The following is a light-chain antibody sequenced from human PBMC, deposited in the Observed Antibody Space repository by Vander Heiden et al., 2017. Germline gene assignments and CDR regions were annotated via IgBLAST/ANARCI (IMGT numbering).Light chain of an antibody. V-gene: IGLV3-1*01. Sequence: SYELTQSPSLSVSHGQTARSTCLGDNFGAKDAFWYQQNPAQCPVLVIYKESKRPSGIPERFSGDNSGNTATLTISGTQAMDEVDYNCQAWDSSTGVFGGGTKRTVL. CDR2: KES. CDR1: NFGAKD. CDR3: QAWDSSTGV. J-gene: IGLJ2*01.